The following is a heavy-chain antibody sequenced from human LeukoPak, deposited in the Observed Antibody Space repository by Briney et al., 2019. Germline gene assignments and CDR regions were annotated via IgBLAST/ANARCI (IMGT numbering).Heavy chain of an antibody. J-gene: IGHJ4*02. CDR3: ARDGIAAAQGLIPFDY. CDR2: ISSSGSTI. D-gene: IGHD6-13*01. V-gene: IGHV3-11*01. CDR1: GFTFSDYY. Sequence: GGSLRLSCAASGFTFSDYYMSWIRQAPGKGLEWVSYISSSGSTIYYADSVKGRFTISRDNAKNSLYLQMNSLRAEDTAVYYCARDGIAAAQGLIPFDYWGQGTLVTVSS.